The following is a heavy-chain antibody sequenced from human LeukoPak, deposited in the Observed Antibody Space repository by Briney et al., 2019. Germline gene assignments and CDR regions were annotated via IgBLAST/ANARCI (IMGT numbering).Heavy chain of an antibody. V-gene: IGHV3-9*01. CDR1: GFTFDDYA. CDR2: ISWNSGSI. CDR3: AKDAARVAVLYYYYGMDV. J-gene: IGHJ6*02. D-gene: IGHD6-19*01. Sequence: GGSLRLSCAASGFTFDDYAMHWVRQAPGKGLEWVSGISWNSGSIGYADSVKGRFTISRDNAKNSLYLQMNSLRAEDTALYYCAKDAARVAVLYYYYGMDVWGQGTTVTVSS.